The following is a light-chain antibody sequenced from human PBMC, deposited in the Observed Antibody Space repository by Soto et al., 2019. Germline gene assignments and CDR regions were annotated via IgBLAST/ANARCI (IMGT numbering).Light chain of an antibody. J-gene: IGKJ1*01. CDR2: AAS. CDR3: HLDYAYLWA. CDR1: QGIRSA. Sequence: AIQLTQSPSSLSASVGDRVTITCRASQGIRSALGWYQQKPGKVPKLLIYAASTLQSGVPSRFSGSGFGTDFTLTINSLQPEDFATYYCHLDYAYLWAFGQGTKVEVK. V-gene: IGKV1-6*01.